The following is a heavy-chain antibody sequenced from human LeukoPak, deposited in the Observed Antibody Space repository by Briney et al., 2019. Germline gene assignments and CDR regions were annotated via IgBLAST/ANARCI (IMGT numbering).Heavy chain of an antibody. CDR2: IYYSGST. V-gene: IGHV4-59*01. J-gene: IGHJ3*02. Sequence: SETLSLTCTVSGGSISSYYWSWVRQPPGKGLEWIGYIYYSGSTNYNPSLKGRVTISVDASKNQFSLKLSSVTAADTAVYYCARHKSYGDAFNIWGQGTMVTVSS. CDR3: ARHKSYGDAFNI. CDR1: GGSISSYY. D-gene: IGHD3-16*01.